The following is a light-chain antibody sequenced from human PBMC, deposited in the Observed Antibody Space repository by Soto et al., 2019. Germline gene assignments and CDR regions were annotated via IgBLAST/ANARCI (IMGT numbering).Light chain of an antibody. J-gene: IGKJ1*01. CDR1: QSVSSN. CDR3: QQYNNWPGT. Sequence: EIVMTQSPATLSVSPGERATLSCRASQSVSSNLAWYQQKPGQAPRLLIYGASTRATGIPARFSGSGSGTEFKLTISSRQSEDFAVYYCQQYNNWPGTFGQGTKVEIK. CDR2: GAS. V-gene: IGKV3-15*01.